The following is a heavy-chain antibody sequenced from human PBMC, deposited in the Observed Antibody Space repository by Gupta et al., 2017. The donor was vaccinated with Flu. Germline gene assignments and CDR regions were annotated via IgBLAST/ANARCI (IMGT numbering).Heavy chain of an antibody. V-gene: IGHV2-70*01. D-gene: IGHD5-12*01. Sequence: SLSTSGMCLSWIRQPPRKALEWLALIDWDDDKYFNTSLRTRLTISRDTSNNQVVLIMTNMDPEDTATYYCARIRDSGYYDYWGQGTLVTVSS. CDR3: ARIRDSGYYDY. CDR2: IDWDDDK. CDR1: SLSTSGMC. J-gene: IGHJ4*02.